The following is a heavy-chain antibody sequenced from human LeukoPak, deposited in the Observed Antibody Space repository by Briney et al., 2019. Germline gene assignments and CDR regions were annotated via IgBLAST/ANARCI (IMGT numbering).Heavy chain of an antibody. CDR2: VKQDGSEK. CDR3: SRVGPGGAGAFDY. CDR1: GFIFTNDW. Sequence: PGGSLRLSCAASGFIFTNDWMNWVRQAPGKGLEWVANVKQDGSEKDYVDSVKGRFTISRDNAKNLLYLQMNSLRTEDTAVYYCSRVGPGGAGAFDYWGQGTLVTVSS. V-gene: IGHV3-7*01. D-gene: IGHD6-13*01. J-gene: IGHJ4*02.